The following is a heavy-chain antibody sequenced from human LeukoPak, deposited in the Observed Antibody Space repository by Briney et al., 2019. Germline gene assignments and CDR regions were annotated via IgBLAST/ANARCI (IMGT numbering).Heavy chain of an antibody. CDR1: GFTFSSYW. CDR3: ARATVLTGYVFDS. V-gene: IGHV3-7*01. Sequence: GGSLRLSCAASGFTFSSYWMSWVRQAPGKGLEWVANIKQDGSEKYYVDSVRGRFTLSRDNARNSLFLQMNSLRVEDTAVYYCARATVLTGYVFDSWGQGTLVTVSS. CDR2: IKQDGSEK. D-gene: IGHD3-9*01. J-gene: IGHJ4*02.